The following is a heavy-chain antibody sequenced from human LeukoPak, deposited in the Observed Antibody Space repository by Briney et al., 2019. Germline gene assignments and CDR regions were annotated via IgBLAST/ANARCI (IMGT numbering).Heavy chain of an antibody. CDR2: ISGSGDST. CDR3: AKSYPVAGRGDWFDP. V-gene: IGHV3-23*01. J-gene: IGHJ5*02. D-gene: IGHD6-19*01. Sequence: GGSLRLSCAASGFTFSGYWMHWVRQAPGKGLEWVSAISGSGDSTYYADSMKGRFTISRDNSKNTLYLQMNSLRAEDTAVYYCAKSYPVAGRGDWFDPWGQGTLVTVSS. CDR1: GFTFSGYW.